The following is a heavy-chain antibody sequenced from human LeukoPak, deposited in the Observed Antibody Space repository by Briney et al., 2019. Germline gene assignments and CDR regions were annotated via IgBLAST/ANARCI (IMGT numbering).Heavy chain of an antibody. V-gene: IGHV3-53*01. CDR3: ARGIGSGYEQDVFDY. J-gene: IGHJ4*02. CDR2: IYSGGST. Sequence: GGSLRLSCAASGFTVSSNYMSWVRQAPGKGLEWVSVIYSGGSTYYADSVKGRFTISRDNSKNTLYLQMNSLRAEDTAVYYCARGIGSGYEQDVFDYWGQGTLVTVSS. CDR1: GFTVSSNY. D-gene: IGHD5-12*01.